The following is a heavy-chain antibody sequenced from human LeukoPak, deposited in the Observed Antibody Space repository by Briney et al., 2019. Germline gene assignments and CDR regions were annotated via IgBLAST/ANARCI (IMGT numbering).Heavy chain of an antibody. CDR3: ARAPSPYRTTHYYFGMDV. CDR1: GFTFSSYW. D-gene: IGHD4-17*01. V-gene: IGHV3-7*01. Sequence: PGGSLRLSCAASGFTFSSYWMSWVRQAPGKGLEWVANIKQDGSEKYYVDSVKGRFTISRDNAKNSLYLQMNSLRPEDTAVYYCARAPSPYRTTHYYFGMDVWGQGTTVIVSS. J-gene: IGHJ6*02. CDR2: IKQDGSEK.